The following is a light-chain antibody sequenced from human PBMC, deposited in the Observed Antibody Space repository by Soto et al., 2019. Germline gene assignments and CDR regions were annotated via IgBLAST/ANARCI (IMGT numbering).Light chain of an antibody. CDR3: QQYGSSPPIT. Sequence: DIVITQSPYSLAMSLGERATINCKSSQSVLYNSNNKNYLAWHQQKPGQAPRLLIXGASNRATGIPDRFSGSGSGTDFTLTISRLEPEDFAVYYCQQYGSSPPITFGQGTRLEIK. J-gene: IGKJ5*01. V-gene: IGKV4-1*01. CDR1: QSVLYNSNNKNY. CDR2: GAS.